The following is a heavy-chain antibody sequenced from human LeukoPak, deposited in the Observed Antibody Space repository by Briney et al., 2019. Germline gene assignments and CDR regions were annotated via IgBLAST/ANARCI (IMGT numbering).Heavy chain of an antibody. CDR1: GFTFSTYA. J-gene: IGHJ4*02. CDR2: ISYDGTKK. D-gene: IGHD3-3*02. CDR3: ARVNTIFGVDIVSLGAEFEF. Sequence: PGGSLRLSCGASGFTFSTYAMPWVRQAPGKGLECVSVISYDGTKKDYADSVKGRFTISRDNSNDTLYLQMNSLRPEDTALYYCARVNTIFGVDIVSLGAEFEFWGQGTLVTVSS. V-gene: IGHV3-30*03.